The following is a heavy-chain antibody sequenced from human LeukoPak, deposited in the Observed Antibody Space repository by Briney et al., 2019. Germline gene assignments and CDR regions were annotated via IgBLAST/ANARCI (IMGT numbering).Heavy chain of an antibody. CDR3: ARDEGDLQ. D-gene: IGHD3-16*01. J-gene: IGHJ4*02. CDR2: IYTSGST. CDR1: GGSFSGYY. V-gene: IGHV4-4*07. Sequence: SETLSLTCAVYGGSFSGYYWSWIRQPPGKGLEWIGRIYTSGSTNYNPSLKSRVTISVDTSKNQFSLKLSSVTAADTAVYYCARDEGDLQWGQGTLVTVSS.